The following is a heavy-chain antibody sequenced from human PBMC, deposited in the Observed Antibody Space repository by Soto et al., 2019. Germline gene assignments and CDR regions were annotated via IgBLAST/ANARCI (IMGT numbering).Heavy chain of an antibody. CDR2: IYPGDSDT. Sequence: ESLKISCKRSGYSFTSYWIGCVRQTPGKGLEWMGIIYPGDSDTRYSPSFQGQVTISADKSISTAYLQWSSLKASDTAMYYCSRRPFVAAAGSPFDYWGQGTLVTVSS. CDR3: SRRPFVAAAGSPFDY. D-gene: IGHD6-13*01. J-gene: IGHJ4*02. V-gene: IGHV5-51*01. CDR1: GYSFTSYW.